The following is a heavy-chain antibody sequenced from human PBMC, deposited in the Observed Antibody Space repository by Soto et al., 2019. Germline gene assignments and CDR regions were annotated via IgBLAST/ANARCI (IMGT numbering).Heavy chain of an antibody. CDR1: GYTFTGYY. CDR2: INPNSGGT. CDR3: ARDTPDCSITSCYEGFDP. D-gene: IGHD2-2*01. V-gene: IGHV1-2*02. J-gene: IGHJ5*02. Sequence: GASLKVYCKASGYTFTGYYMHWVRKAPGQGLEWMGWINPNSGGTNYAQKFQGRVTMTRDTSISTAYMELSRLRSDDTAVYYCARDTPDCSITSCYEGFDPWGQGTLVTVTS.